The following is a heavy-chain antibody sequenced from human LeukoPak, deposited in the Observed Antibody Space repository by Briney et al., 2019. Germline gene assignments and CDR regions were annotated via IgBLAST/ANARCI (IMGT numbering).Heavy chain of an antibody. V-gene: IGHV3-74*01. D-gene: IGHD3-10*01. CDR1: GFTFSSYR. Sequence: GGSLRLSCAASGFTFSSYRMHWVRQAPGKGLVWVSRINSDGSSTSYADSVKGRFTISRDNAKNTLYLQMNSLRAEDTAVYYCARDAYFFGTGSFDYWGQGAQVTVSS. CDR3: ARDAYFFGTGSFDY. CDR2: INSDGSST. J-gene: IGHJ4*02.